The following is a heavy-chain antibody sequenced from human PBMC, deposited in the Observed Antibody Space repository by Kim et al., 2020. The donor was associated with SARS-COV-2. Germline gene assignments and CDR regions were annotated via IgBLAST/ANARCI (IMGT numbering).Heavy chain of an antibody. D-gene: IGHD6-19*01. V-gene: IGHV3-21*06. J-gene: IGHJ4*02. CDR3: TTVGGNSSGWLPN. Sequence: GGSLRLSCAASGFTLTKYTMNWLRQTPGKGLEWVSTISSRSSYINYADSVRGRFSISRNNAKNSLYLQMNKLRADDTAVYYCTTVGGNSSGWLPNWGQGILVTVSS. CDR2: ISSRSSYI. CDR1: GFTLTKYT.